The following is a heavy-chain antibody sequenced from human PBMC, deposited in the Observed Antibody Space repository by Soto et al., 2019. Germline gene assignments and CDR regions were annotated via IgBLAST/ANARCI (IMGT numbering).Heavy chain of an antibody. CDR3: AREGMDYDILTGYYNRGLSDY. D-gene: IGHD3-9*01. J-gene: IGHJ4*02. CDR1: GGSISSYY. CDR2: IYYSGST. Sequence: PSETLSLTCTVSGGSISSYYWSWIRQPPGKGLEWIGYIYYSGSTNYNPSLKSRVTISVDTSKNQFSLKLSSVTAADTAVYYCAREGMDYDILTGYYNRGLSDYWGQGTLVTVS. V-gene: IGHV4-59*01.